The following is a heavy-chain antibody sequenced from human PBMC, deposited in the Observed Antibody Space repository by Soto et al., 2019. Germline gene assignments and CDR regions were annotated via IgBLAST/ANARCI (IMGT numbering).Heavy chain of an antibody. V-gene: IGHV4-39*01. CDR2: IYYSGST. Sequence: SETLSLICTVSGGSISSSIYYWGWIRQPPGKGLEWIGGIYYSGSTYYNPSLKSRVTISVDTSKNQFSLKLSSVTAADTAVYYCARTYSSSSGSYYYGMGVWGQGTTVTVSS. D-gene: IGHD6-6*01. CDR3: ARTYSSSSGSYYYGMGV. J-gene: IGHJ6*02. CDR1: GGSISSSIYY.